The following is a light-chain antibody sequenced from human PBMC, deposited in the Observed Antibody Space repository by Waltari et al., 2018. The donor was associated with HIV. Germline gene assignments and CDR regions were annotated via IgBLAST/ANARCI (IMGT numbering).Light chain of an antibody. CDR2: EDN. V-gene: IGLV3-10*01. Sequence: SYELTQPPSVSVSPGQTARITCSGDVLPKKYAYWYQQKSSQAPVLVIYEDNKRPSGIPGRFAAASSGTMATLSISGAQVEDEADYYCFATDSSGNPLFGGGAKLTVL. CDR3: FATDSSGNPL. CDR1: VLPKKY. J-gene: IGLJ2*01.